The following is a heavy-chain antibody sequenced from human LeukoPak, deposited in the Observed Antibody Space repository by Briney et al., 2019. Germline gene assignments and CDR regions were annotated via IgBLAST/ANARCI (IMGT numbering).Heavy chain of an antibody. J-gene: IGHJ3*02. D-gene: IGHD5-12*01. CDR2: INHSGST. V-gene: IGHV4-34*01. Sequence: PSETLSLTCAVYGGSFSGYYWSWIRQPPGKGLEWIGGINHSGSTNYNPSLKSRVTISVDTSKNQFSLKLSPVTAADTAVYYCAKDIVATTDQDAFDIWGQGTMVTVSS. CDR3: AKDIVATTDQDAFDI. CDR1: GGSFSGYY.